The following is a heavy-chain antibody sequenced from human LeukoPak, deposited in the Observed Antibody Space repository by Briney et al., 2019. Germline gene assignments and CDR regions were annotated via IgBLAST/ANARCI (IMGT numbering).Heavy chain of an antibody. CDR2: IYSGGST. CDR3: ARGRGYCSSTTCYEAFDI. D-gene: IGHD2-2*01. Sequence: GGSLRLSCAASGFTVSSNYMSWVRQAPGKRLEWVSLIYSGGSTYYADSVKGRFTVSRDNSKDTLYLQMNSLRAEDTAVYYCARGRGYCSSTTCYEAFDIWGQGTVVTVSS. J-gene: IGHJ3*02. V-gene: IGHV3-66*02. CDR1: GFTVSSNY.